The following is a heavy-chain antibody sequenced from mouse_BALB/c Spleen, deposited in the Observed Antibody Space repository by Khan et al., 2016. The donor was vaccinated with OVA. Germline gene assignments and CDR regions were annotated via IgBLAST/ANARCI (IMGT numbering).Heavy chain of an antibody. CDR1: GYTFTSYW. CDR2: IDPSDSET. CDR3: ARREKYGYDPSWFAY. V-gene: IGHV1-61*01. D-gene: IGHD2-2*01. Sequence: QVQLQQPGAELVRPGASVKLSCKASGYTFTSYWMNWVKQRPGQGLEWIGMIDPSDSETHYNQIFKDKATLTVDKSSSTAYMQLSSLTSEDSAVYYCARREKYGYDPSWFAYWGQGTLDTVSA. J-gene: IGHJ3*01.